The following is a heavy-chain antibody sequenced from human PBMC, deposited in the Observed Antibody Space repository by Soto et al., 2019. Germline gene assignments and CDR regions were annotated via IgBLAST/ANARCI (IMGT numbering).Heavy chain of an antibody. D-gene: IGHD3-3*01. V-gene: IGHV4-59*08. J-gene: IGHJ4*02. CDR3: ARGGWRRIDY. Sequence: QVQLQESGPGLVKPSETLSLTCSVSGGSIGSYYWSWIRQPPGKGLEWIGYIYYSGSTNYNPSLKSRVTISVDTSKNQFSLKLSSVTAADTTVYCCARGGWRRIDYWGQGTLVTVSS. CDR1: GGSIGSYY. CDR2: IYYSGST.